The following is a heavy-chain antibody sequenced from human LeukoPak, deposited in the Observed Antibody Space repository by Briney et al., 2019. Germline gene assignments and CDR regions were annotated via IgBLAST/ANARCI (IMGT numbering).Heavy chain of an antibody. D-gene: IGHD6-6*01. CDR1: GFTFSSYS. J-gene: IGHJ4*02. CDR3: ARGVYSSSRGFYFDY. Sequence: GGSLRLSCAASGFTFSSYSMNWVRQAPGKGLEWVSSISSSSSYIYYADSVKGRFTISRDNAKNSLYLQMNSLRAEDTAVYYCARGVYSSSRGFYFDYWGQGTLVTVSS. CDR2: ISSSSSYI. V-gene: IGHV3-21*01.